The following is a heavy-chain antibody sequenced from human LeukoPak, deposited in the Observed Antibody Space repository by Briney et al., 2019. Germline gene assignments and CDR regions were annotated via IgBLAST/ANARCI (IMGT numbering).Heavy chain of an antibody. CDR3: ARLPAITTYYYYYMDV. V-gene: IGHV4-39*01. Sequence: SETLSLTCTVSGGSISSSTHYWGWIRQAPGKRLECIGTIYYSGSSYYNPSLKSRVTMSVDASKNQFSLRLSSVTAADTAVYYCARLPAITTYYYYYMDVWGQGTMVTVSS. CDR1: GGSISSSTHY. CDR2: IYYSGSS. J-gene: IGHJ6*03. D-gene: IGHD3-16*01.